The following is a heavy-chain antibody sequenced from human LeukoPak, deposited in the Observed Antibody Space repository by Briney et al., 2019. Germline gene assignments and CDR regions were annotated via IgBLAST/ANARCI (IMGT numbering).Heavy chain of an antibody. J-gene: IGHJ4*02. CDR1: GGSISSSSYY. D-gene: IGHD1-26*01. CDR3: AVGWELGAFDY. V-gene: IGHV4-39*01. Sequence: SETLSLTCTVSGGSISSSSYYWGWIRQPPGKGLEWIGSIYYSGSTYYNPSLKSRVTISVDTSKNQFSLKLSSVTAADTAVYYCAVGWELGAFDYWGQGTLVTVSS. CDR2: IYYSGST.